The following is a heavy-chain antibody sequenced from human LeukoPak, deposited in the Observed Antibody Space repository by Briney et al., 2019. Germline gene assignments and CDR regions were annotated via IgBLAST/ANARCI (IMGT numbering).Heavy chain of an antibody. CDR3: ARDETGPEWELPFDY. D-gene: IGHD1-26*01. Sequence: SVKVSCKASGGTFSSYAISWVRQAPGQGLEWMGRIFPIFGTAIYAQKFQGRVTITTDESTSTAYMELSSLRSEDTAVYYCARDETGPEWELPFDYWGQGTLVTVSS. V-gene: IGHV1-69*05. J-gene: IGHJ4*02. CDR2: IFPIFGTA. CDR1: GGTFSSYA.